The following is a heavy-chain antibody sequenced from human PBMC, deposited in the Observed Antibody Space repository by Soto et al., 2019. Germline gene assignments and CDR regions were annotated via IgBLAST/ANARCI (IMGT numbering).Heavy chain of an antibody. CDR3: AREDFDYYYYGMDV. V-gene: IGHV1-3*01. D-gene: IGHD3-3*01. CDR2: INAGNGNT. CDR1: GYTFTSYA. Sequence: GASVKVSCKASGYTFTSYAMHWVRQAPGQRLEWMGWINAGNGNTKYSQKFQGRVTITRDTSASTAYMELSSLRSEDTAVYYCAREDFDYYYYGMDVWGQGTTVTVSS. J-gene: IGHJ6*02.